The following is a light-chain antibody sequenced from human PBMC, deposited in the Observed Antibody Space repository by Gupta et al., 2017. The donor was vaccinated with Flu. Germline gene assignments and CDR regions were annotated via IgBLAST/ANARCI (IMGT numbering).Light chain of an antibody. CDR2: GAY. Sequence: EIVLTQSLGTLSLSPGERATLSCRASQSVRSDYLAWYQQKPGQAPRLLMYGAYYRATGIPDRFSGSGSGTDFTLTISRLEPEDSAVYYCQQYASSSWTFGQGTKVEFK. CDR1: QSVRSDY. CDR3: QQYASSSWT. V-gene: IGKV3-20*01. J-gene: IGKJ1*01.